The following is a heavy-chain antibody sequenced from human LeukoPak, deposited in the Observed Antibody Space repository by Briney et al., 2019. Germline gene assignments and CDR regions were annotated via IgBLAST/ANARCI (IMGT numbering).Heavy chain of an antibody. Sequence: PSETLSLTCAVYGGSFSGYYWSWIRQPPGKGLEWIGEINHSGSTNYNPSLKSRVTISVDTSKNQFSLKLSSVTAADTAVYYCATLRPRSGFGYWGQGTLVTVSS. CDR2: INHSGST. V-gene: IGHV4-34*01. CDR1: GGSFSGYY. J-gene: IGHJ4*02. D-gene: IGHD6-19*01. CDR3: ATLRPRSGFGY.